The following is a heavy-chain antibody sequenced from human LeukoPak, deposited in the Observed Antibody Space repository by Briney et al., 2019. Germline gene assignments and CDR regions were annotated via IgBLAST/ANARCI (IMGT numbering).Heavy chain of an antibody. J-gene: IGHJ4*02. CDR3: ARGRDGYTFDY. D-gene: IGHD5-24*01. Sequence: PSETLSLTCTVSGGSISSYYWSWLRQPPGKGLEWIGYIYYSGSTNYNPSLKSRVTISVDTSKNQFSLKLSSVTAADTAVYYCARGRDGYTFDYWGQGTLVTVSS. CDR2: IYYSGST. V-gene: IGHV4-59*01. CDR1: GGSISSYY.